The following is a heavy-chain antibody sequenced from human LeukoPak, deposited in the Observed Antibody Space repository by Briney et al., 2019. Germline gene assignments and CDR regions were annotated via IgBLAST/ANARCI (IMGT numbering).Heavy chain of an antibody. D-gene: IGHD6-19*01. CDR2: ISSSGSTI. CDR3: ARGPSVGSGWSPDY. Sequence: PGGSLRLSXAASGFTFSTYEMNWVRQAPGKGLEWLSYISSSGSTIYYADSVKGRFTISRDNAKNSLFLQMNSLRAEDTAIYYCARGPSVGSGWSPDYWGQGTLVTVSS. CDR1: GFTFSTYE. V-gene: IGHV3-48*03. J-gene: IGHJ4*02.